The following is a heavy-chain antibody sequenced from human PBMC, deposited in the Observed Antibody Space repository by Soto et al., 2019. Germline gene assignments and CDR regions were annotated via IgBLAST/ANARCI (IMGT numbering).Heavy chain of an antibody. J-gene: IGHJ4*02. CDR1: GGTFSSYA. CDR2: IIPIFGTA. V-gene: IGHV1-69*12. CDR3: ARDDRGRYHPNYFDC. D-gene: IGHD1-26*01. Sequence: QVQLVQSGAEVKKPGSSVKVSCKASGGTFSSYAISWVRQAPGQGLEWMGGIIPIFGTANYAQKFQGRVTISADESTSTSYMELSSLRSEDTAVYYCARDDRGRYHPNYFDCWGQGTLVTASS.